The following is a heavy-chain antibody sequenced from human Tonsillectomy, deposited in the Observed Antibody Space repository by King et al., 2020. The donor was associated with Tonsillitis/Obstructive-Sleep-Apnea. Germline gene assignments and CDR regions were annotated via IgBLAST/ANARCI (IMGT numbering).Heavy chain of an antibody. Sequence: QLVQSGAEVKKPGASLKISCKGSGYSFTSYWIGWVRQMPGKGLEWMGIIYPGDSDTRYSPSFQGQVTISADKSISTAYLQWSSLKASDTAMYYCARLFGVVTTNYYFDYWGQGTLVTVSS. CDR2: IYPGDSDT. CDR1: GYSFTSYW. V-gene: IGHV5-51*01. CDR3: ARLFGVVTTNYYFDY. J-gene: IGHJ4*02. D-gene: IGHD3-3*01.